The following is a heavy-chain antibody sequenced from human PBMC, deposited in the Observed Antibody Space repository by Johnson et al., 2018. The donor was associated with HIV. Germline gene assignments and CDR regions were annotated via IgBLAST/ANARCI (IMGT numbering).Heavy chain of an antibody. V-gene: IGHV3-7*01. CDR2: IKQDGSST. Sequence: VHLVESGGGSVQPGGSLRLSCAASGFTFSSYWMSWVRQAPGKGLEWVANIKQDGSSTDYADSVKGRFTISRDNAKNTLYLQMNSLRAEDTAVYYCARDGAADNAFDIWGQGTMVTVSS. D-gene: IGHD3-16*01. CDR3: ARDGAADNAFDI. J-gene: IGHJ3*02. CDR1: GFTFSSYW.